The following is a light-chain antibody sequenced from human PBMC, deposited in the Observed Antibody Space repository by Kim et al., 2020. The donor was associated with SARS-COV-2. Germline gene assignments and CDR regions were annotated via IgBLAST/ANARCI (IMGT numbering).Light chain of an antibody. CDR1: SSNNVINY. CDR2: RNN. V-gene: IGLV1-47*01. CDR3: AAWDDSLSGPV. J-gene: IGLJ3*02. Sequence: GQRVTIACAGSSSNNVINYLYWYQQLPGTAPKLLIYRNNQRPSGVPDRFSGSKSGTSASLAISGLRSEDEADYYCAAWDDSLSGPVFGGGTKLTVL.